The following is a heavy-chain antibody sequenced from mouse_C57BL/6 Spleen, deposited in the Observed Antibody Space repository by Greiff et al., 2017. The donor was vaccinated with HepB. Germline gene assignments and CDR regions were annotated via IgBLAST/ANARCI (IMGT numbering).Heavy chain of an antibody. CDR3: ARIGEEYYGSSPGYFDV. V-gene: IGHV8-8*01. CDR2: IWWDDDK. D-gene: IGHD1-1*01. CDR1: GFSLSTFGMG. J-gene: IGHJ1*03. Sequence: QVTLKESGPGILQPSQTLSLTCSFSGFSLSTFGMGVGWIRQPSGKGWEWPAHIWWDDDKYYHPALKSRLTIAKDTSKTQVFLKIANVETADTATYYCARIGEEYYGSSPGYFDVWGTGTTVTVSS.